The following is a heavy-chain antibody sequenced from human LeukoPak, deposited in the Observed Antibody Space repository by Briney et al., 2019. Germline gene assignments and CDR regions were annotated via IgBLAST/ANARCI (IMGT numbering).Heavy chain of an antibody. V-gene: IGHV1-18*01. CDR3: ARDLGGSYPYYFDY. CDR1: GYTFTSYG. CDR2: ISAYNGNT. D-gene: IGHD1-26*01. Sequence: GASVKVSCKASGYTFTSYGISWVRQAPGQGLEWMGWISAYNGNTNYAQKLQGRVTMTTDTSTGTAYMELRSLRSDDTAVYYCARDLGGSYPYYFDYWGQGTLVTVSS. J-gene: IGHJ4*02.